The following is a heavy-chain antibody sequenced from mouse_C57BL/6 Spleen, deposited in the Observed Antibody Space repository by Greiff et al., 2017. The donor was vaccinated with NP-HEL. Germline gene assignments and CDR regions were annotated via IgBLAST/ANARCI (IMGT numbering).Heavy chain of an antibody. CDR2: ISSGSSTI. D-gene: IGHD1-1*01. CDR1: GFTFSDYG. V-gene: IGHV5-17*01. CDR3: ARPYYGSRDAMDY. Sequence: EVHLVESGGGLVKPGGSLKLSCAASGFTFSDYGMHWVRQAPEKGLEWVAYISSGSSTIYYADTVKGRFTISRDNAKNTLFLQMTSLRSEDTAMYYCARPYYGSRDAMDYWGQGTSVTVSS. J-gene: IGHJ4*01.